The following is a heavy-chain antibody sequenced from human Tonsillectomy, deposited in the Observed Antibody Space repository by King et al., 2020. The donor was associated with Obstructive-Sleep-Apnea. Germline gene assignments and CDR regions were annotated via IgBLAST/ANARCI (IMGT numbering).Heavy chain of an antibody. J-gene: IGHJ6*02. CDR1: GGSISSGDYY. V-gene: IGHV4-30-4*01. D-gene: IGHD3-10*01. CDR2: IYYSGST. CDR3: ARYGSVSYYLYYYYGMDV. Sequence: VQLQESGPGLVKPSQTLSLTCTVSGGSISSGDYYWSWIRQPPGKGLEWIGYIYYSGSTDYNPSLKSRVTISVDTSKNQFSLKLSSVTAADTAVYYCARYGSVSYYLYYYYGMDVWGQGTTVTVSS.